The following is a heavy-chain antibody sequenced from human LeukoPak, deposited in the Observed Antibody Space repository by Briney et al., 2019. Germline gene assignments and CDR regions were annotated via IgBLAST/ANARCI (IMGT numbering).Heavy chain of an antibody. Sequence: GASVKVSCKASGYTFTGYYMHWVRQAPGQGLEWMGWINPNSGGTNYAQKFQGRVTMTRDTSISTAYMELSRLRSDDTAVYYCARAWPYYYDSSGYYPDYWGQGTLVTVSS. J-gene: IGHJ4*02. V-gene: IGHV1-2*02. D-gene: IGHD3-22*01. CDR2: INPNSGGT. CDR1: GYTFTGYY. CDR3: ARAWPYYYDSSGYYPDY.